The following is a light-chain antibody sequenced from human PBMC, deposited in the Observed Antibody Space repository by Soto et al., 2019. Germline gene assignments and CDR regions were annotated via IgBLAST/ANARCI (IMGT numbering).Light chain of an antibody. CDR3: QQLNSYPRGFT. CDR1: QGISSY. CDR2: AAS. V-gene: IGKV1-9*01. Sequence: IQLTQSPSSLSASVGDRVTITCRASQGISSYLAWYQQKPGKAPKLLIYAASTLQSGVPSRFSCSGSGTDFTLTISSLQPEDFATYYCQQLNSYPRGFTFGPGTKVDIK. J-gene: IGKJ3*01.